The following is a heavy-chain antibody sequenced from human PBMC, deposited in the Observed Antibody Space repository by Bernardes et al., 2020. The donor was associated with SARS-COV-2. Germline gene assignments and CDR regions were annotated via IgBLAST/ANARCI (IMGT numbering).Heavy chain of an antibody. V-gene: IGHV3-9*01. CDR3: AKLDGDYVGGIDY. CDR2: ISWNSGSI. CDR1: GFTFDDYA. Sequence: SLRLSCAASGFTFDDYAMHWVRQAPGKGLEWVSGISWNSGSIGYADSVKGRFTISRDNAKNSLYLQMNSLRADATALYYCAKLDGDYVGGIDYWGQGTLVIVSS. D-gene: IGHD4-17*01. J-gene: IGHJ4*02.